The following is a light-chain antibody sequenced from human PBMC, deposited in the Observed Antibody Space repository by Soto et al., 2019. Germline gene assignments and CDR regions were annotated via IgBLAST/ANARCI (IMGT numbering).Light chain of an antibody. J-gene: IGKJ5*01. CDR2: DAS. CDR1: QNINNY. CDR3: QQYENLPT. Sequence: DIQMTQSRSSLSASVGDRVTITCQASQNINNYLNWYQQKPGRAPKLLIYDASNLEAGVPSRFRGSGSGTDFTFTISRLKPEDIATDDCQQYENLPTFGQGTRLEIK. V-gene: IGKV1-33*01.